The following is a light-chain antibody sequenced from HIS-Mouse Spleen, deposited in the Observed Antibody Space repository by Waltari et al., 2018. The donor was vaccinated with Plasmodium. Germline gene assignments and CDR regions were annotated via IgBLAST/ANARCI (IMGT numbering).Light chain of an antibody. V-gene: IGKV1-39*01. Sequence: IQMTQSPSSMSASVGDTVTIPCRASQSITSHLNWYQQKPGKAPKRLIYAASSLQSGVPSRFSGSGYGTDFTLTISSLQPEDFATYNCQQSYSTWTFGQGTKVEIK. J-gene: IGKJ1*01. CDR2: AAS. CDR3: QQSYSTWT. CDR1: QSITSH.